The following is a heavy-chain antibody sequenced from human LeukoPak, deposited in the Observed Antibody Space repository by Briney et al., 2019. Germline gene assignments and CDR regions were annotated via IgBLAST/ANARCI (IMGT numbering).Heavy chain of an antibody. CDR1: GGSISSYY. Sequence: SETLSLTCTVSGGSISSYYWSWIRQPPGKGLEWIGYIHYSGSTNYNPSLKSRVTISVDTSKNQFSLKLSSVTAADTAVYYCAVGKGWFDPWGQGTLVTVSS. V-gene: IGHV4-59*01. J-gene: IGHJ5*02. CDR3: AVGKGWFDP. CDR2: IHYSGST.